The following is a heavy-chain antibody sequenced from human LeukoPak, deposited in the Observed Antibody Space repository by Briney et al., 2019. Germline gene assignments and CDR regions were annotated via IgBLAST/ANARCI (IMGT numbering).Heavy chain of an antibody. CDR3: AKTDLTIAARPLDY. Sequence: GGSLRLSCAASGFTFSSYAMSWVRQAPGKGLEWVSGISGSGGSTYYADSVKGRFTISRDNSKDTLYLQMNSLRAEDTAVYYCAKTDLTIAARPLDYWGQGTLVTVSS. V-gene: IGHV3-23*01. J-gene: IGHJ4*02. CDR1: GFTFSSYA. D-gene: IGHD6-6*01. CDR2: ISGSGGST.